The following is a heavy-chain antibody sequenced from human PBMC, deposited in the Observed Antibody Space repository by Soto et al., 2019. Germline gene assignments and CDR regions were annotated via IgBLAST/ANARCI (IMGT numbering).Heavy chain of an antibody. J-gene: IGHJ6*02. CDR2: INAGNGNT. D-gene: IGHD2-15*01. Sequence: ASVKVSCKASGYTFTSYAMHWVRQAPGQRLEWMGWINAGNGNTKYSQKLQGRVTITRDTSASTAYIELSSLRSVDTSVYYCSRVRGVAAIDYYYGMDVWGQGTTVTVSS. CDR3: SRVRGVAAIDYYYGMDV. V-gene: IGHV1-3*01. CDR1: GYTFTSYA.